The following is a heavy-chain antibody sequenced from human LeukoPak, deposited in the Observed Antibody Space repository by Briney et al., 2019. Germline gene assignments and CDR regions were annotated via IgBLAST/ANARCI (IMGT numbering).Heavy chain of an antibody. J-gene: IGHJ5*02. CDR1: GYTFTGYY. D-gene: IGHD4-11*01. V-gene: IGHV1-2*06. Sequence: ASVKVSCKASGYTFTGYYMHWVRQAPGQGLEWMGRINPNSGGTNYAQKFQGRVTMTRDTSISTAYMELSRLRSDDTAVYYCARASYLFYDYKPQNWFDPWGQGTLVTVSS. CDR2: INPNSGGT. CDR3: ARASYLFYDYKPQNWFDP.